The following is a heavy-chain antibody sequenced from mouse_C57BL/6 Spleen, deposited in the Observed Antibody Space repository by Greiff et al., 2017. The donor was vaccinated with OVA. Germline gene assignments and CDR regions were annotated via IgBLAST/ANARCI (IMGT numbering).Heavy chain of an antibody. CDR3: ALDGYYAYAMDY. D-gene: IGHD2-3*01. CDR1: GYTFTSYW. Sequence: QVQLKQPGAELVMPGASVKLSCKASGYTFTSYWMHWVKQRPGQGLEWIGEIDPSDSYTNYNQKFKGKSTLTVDKSSSTAYMQLSSLTSEDSAVYYCALDGYYAYAMDYWGQGTSVTVSS. CDR2: IDPSDSYT. J-gene: IGHJ4*01. V-gene: IGHV1-69*01.